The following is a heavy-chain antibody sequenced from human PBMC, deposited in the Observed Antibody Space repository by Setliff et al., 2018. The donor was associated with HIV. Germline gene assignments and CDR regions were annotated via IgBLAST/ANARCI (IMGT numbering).Heavy chain of an antibody. CDR3: ARARSDWYNVRPYYFDL. D-gene: IGHD6-19*01. Sequence: NPSETLSLTCAVSGASFVGDNHWSWIRQTPERGLEWIAYFMYTDIHYVNYLNYRNPSLASRLSISVDKSKNQFSLTLSSVTAADTAVYYCARARSDWYNVRPYYFDLWGQGIPVTVSS. CDR1: GASFVGDNH. CDR2: FMYTDIHYVNYLN. V-gene: IGHV4-30-4*01. J-gene: IGHJ4*02.